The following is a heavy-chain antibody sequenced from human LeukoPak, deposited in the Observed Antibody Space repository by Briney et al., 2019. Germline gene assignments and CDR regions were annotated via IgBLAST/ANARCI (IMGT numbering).Heavy chain of an antibody. D-gene: IGHD4-17*01. J-gene: IGHJ4*02. CDR2: IYHSGST. Sequence: SETLSLTCAVSGGSITSSNWWSWVRQPPGKGLEWIGEIYHSGSTNYNPSLKSRVTMSVDKSKNQFSLKLNSVTAVDTAVYYCARRSTVTTFDYWGQGTLVTVSS. CDR3: ARRSTVTTFDY. V-gene: IGHV4-4*02. CDR1: GGSITSSNW.